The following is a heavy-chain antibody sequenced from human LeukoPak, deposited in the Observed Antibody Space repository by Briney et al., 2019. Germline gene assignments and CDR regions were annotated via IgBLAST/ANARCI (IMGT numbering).Heavy chain of an antibody. Sequence: SVKDSCKASGGTFSSYAISWVRQAPGQGLEWMGRIIPILGIANYAQKFQGRVTITADKSTSTAYMELSSLRSEDTAVYYCARTGLTDLNYWGQGTLVTVSS. J-gene: IGHJ4*02. CDR3: ARTGLTDLNY. CDR2: IIPILGIA. D-gene: IGHD7-27*01. CDR1: GGTFSSYA. V-gene: IGHV1-69*04.